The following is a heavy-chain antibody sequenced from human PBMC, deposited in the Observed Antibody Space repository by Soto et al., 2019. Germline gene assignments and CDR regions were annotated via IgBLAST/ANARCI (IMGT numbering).Heavy chain of an antibody. V-gene: IGHV5-51*01. CDR3: AKAAAGTTTLLDL. CDR2: IYPGDSDT. J-gene: IGHJ5*02. D-gene: IGHD6-13*01. Sequence: LKISCKGSGYSFTSYWIGWVRQMPGKGLEWMGIIYPGDSDTRYSPSFQGQVTISADKSISTAYLQWSSLKASDTAMYYCAKAAAGTTTLLDLWGQGTLVSVSS. CDR1: GYSFTSYW.